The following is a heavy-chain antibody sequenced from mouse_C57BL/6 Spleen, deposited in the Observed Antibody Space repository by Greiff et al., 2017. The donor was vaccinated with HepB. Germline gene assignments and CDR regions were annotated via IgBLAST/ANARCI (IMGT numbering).Heavy chain of an antibody. J-gene: IGHJ3*01. V-gene: IGHV1-61*01. CDR1: GYTFTSYW. CDR2: IYPSDSET. Sequence: QVQLQQPGAELVRPGSSVKLSCKASGYTFTSYWMDWVKQRPGQGLEWIGNIYPSDSETHYNQKFKDKATLTVDKSSSTAYMQLSSLTSEDSAVYYCAMIYDGYLFADWGQGTLVTVSA. D-gene: IGHD2-3*01. CDR3: AMIYDGYLFAD.